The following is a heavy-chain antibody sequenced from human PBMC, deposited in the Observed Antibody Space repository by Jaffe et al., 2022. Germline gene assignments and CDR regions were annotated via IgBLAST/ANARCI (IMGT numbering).Heavy chain of an antibody. CDR1: GGTFSSYA. CDR3: ARDDGGTTVTTYGSSYNWFDP. Sequence: QVQLVQSGAEVKKPGSSVKVSCKASGGTFSSYAISWVRQAPGQGLEWMGGIIPIFGTANYAQKFQGRVTITADESTSTAYMELSSLRSEDTAVYYCARDDGGTTVTTYGSSYNWFDPWGQGTLVTVSS. V-gene: IGHV1-69*01. J-gene: IGHJ5*02. CDR2: IIPIFGTA. D-gene: IGHD4-17*01.